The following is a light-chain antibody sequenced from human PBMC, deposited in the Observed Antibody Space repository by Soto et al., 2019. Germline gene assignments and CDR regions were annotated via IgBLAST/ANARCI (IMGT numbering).Light chain of an antibody. CDR3: QHRGEWPRT. CDR1: QSVSNY. Sequence: EIVLTQSPATLSLSPGERATLSCRASQSVSNYFAWYQQKPGQAPRLLIYGASNRANGIPARFTGSGSGTDFPLTISSLEPEDFAVSYCQHRGEWPRTFGQGTKLEIK. V-gene: IGKV3-11*01. CDR2: GAS. J-gene: IGKJ2*01.